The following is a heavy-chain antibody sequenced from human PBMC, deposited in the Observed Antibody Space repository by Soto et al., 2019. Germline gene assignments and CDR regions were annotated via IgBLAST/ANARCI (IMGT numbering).Heavy chain of an antibody. CDR1: GFTFSSYS. CDR3: AKSPTMVRGLIFDY. J-gene: IGHJ4*02. CDR2: IRGSGDNT. Sequence: GSLRLSCAASGFTFSSYSLSWVRQAPGKGLDWVSAIRGSGDNTYYADSVKGRFTISRDNTKNTLYLQMNSLRAEDTAVYYCAKSPTMVRGLIFDYWGQGALVTVSS. V-gene: IGHV3-23*01. D-gene: IGHD3-10*01.